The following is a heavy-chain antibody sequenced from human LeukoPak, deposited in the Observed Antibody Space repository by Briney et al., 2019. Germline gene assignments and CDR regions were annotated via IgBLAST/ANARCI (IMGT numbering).Heavy chain of an antibody. J-gene: IGHJ4*02. V-gene: IGHV3-30-3*01. Sequence: GGSLRLSCAASGFTFSSYAMHWVRQAPGKGLEWVAVISYDGSNKYYADSVKGRFTISRDNSKNTLYLQMNSLKTEDTAVYYCTTAAYYDFWSGYSIFDYWGQGTLVTVSS. D-gene: IGHD3-3*01. CDR3: TTAAYYDFWSGYSIFDY. CDR1: GFTFSSYA. CDR2: ISYDGSNK.